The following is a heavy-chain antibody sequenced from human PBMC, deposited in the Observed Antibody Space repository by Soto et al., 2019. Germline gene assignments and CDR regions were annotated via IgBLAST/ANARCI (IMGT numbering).Heavy chain of an antibody. J-gene: IGHJ6*02. CDR1: GGTFSSYA. CDR3: AMGSGSYNYYGMDV. D-gene: IGHD1-26*01. CDR2: IIPIFGTA. Sequence: SVKVSCKSSGGTFSSYAISWVRQAPGQGLEWMGGIIPIFGTANYAQKFQGRVTITADKSTSTAYMELSSLRSEDTAVYYCAMGSGSYNYYGMDVWGQGTTVTVSS. V-gene: IGHV1-69*06.